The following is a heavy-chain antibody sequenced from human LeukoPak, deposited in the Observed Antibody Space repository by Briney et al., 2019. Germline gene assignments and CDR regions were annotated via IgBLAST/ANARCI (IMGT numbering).Heavy chain of an antibody. V-gene: IGHV4-59*01. CDR2: IYYSGST. J-gene: IGHJ4*02. CDR1: GGSISSYY. CDR3: ARGLQSGIAAAGLLDY. Sequence: SETLSLACTVSGGSISSYYWSWIRQPPGKGLEWIGYIYYSGSTNYNPSLKSRVTISVDTSKNQFSLKLSSVTAADTAVYYCARGLQSGIAAAGLLDYWGQGTLVTVSS. D-gene: IGHD6-13*01.